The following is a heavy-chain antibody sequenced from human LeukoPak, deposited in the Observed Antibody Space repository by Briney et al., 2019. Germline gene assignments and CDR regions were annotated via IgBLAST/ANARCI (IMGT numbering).Heavy chain of an antibody. J-gene: IGHJ3*02. CDR2: ISGGSNYI. Sequence: PGGSLRLSCAASGFTFSSFIMNWVRQAPGKGLEWVSSISGGSNYIYYADSVKGRFTISRGNAKNSLYLQMNSLRAEDTALYYCARDSVAATSAFDIWGQGTMVTVSS. D-gene: IGHD2-15*01. V-gene: IGHV3-21*01. CDR3: ARDSVAATSAFDI. CDR1: GFTFSSFI.